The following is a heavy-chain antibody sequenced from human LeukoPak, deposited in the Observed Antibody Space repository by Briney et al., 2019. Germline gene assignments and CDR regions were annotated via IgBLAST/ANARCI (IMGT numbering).Heavy chain of an antibody. V-gene: IGHV3-7*03. J-gene: IGHJ4*02. Sequence: GGSPRLSCAVSGFNFGDHWMDWVRQAPGKGLQWVGHIKNDGSETYYLDSLKGRFSISRDNTNNALYLQMNSLRVEDTAVYYCVKNDGWFHLAQWGQGTLVTVSS. CDR3: VKNDGWFHLAQ. CDR2: IKNDGSET. D-gene: IGHD6-19*01. CDR1: GFNFGDHW.